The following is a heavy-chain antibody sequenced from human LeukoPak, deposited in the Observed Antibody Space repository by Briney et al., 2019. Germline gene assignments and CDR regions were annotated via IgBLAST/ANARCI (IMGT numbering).Heavy chain of an antibody. D-gene: IGHD3-22*01. V-gene: IGHV4-31*02. J-gene: IGHJ4*01. CDR3: SRGLDSRKLGY. CDR1: GASFNSDDQY. Sequence: PSETLSLTCTVSGASFNSDDQYWNWIRQSPGKGLEWIGSIHPSGMLYNNPSLESRVTMSRDTSKNQFSLNLNSVTAADTAVYFCSRGLDSRKLGYWGHGILVTVSS. CDR2: IHPSGML.